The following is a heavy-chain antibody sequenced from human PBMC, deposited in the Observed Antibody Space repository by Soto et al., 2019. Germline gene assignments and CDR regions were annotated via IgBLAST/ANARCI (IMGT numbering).Heavy chain of an antibody. CDR2: ISYDGSNK. CDR3: ARDVWGDYYDSSGDAFDF. CDR1: CFTFSSYG. J-gene: IGHJ3*01. Sequence: PGGSLRLSCVASCFTFSSYGMHWVRQAPGKGLEWVAVISYDGSNKYYADSVKGRFTISRDNAKNSLYLQMNSLRAEDTAVYYCARDVWGDYYDSSGDAFDFWGQGTMVTVSS. D-gene: IGHD3-22*01. V-gene: IGHV3-33*05.